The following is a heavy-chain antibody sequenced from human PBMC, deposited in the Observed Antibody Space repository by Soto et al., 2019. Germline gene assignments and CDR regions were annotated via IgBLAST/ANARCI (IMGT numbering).Heavy chain of an antibody. CDR3: ARDEGSSWYLGYFDY. CDR2: ISSSSSYI. V-gene: IGHV3-21*01. D-gene: IGHD6-13*01. CDR1: GFTFSSYS. Sequence: GGSLRLSCAASGFTFSSYSMNWVRQAPGKGLEWVSSISSSSSYIYYADSVKGRFTISRDNAKNSLYLQMNSLRAEDTAVYYCARDEGSSWYLGYFDYWGQGTLVTVSS. J-gene: IGHJ4*02.